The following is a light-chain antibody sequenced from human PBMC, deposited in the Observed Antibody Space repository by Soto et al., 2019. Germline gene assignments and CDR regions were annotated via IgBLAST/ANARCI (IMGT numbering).Light chain of an antibody. J-gene: IGLJ3*02. Sequence: QSVLTQPPSASGTPGQRVTISCSGSSSNIGSNTVSWYQQLPGTAPKLLIYTNNQRPSGVPDRFSGSKSGTSASLAISGLQSEDEADYYCAAWDDSLNLVFGGGTKVTVL. CDR1: SSNIGSNT. CDR3: AAWDDSLNLV. CDR2: TNN. V-gene: IGLV1-44*01.